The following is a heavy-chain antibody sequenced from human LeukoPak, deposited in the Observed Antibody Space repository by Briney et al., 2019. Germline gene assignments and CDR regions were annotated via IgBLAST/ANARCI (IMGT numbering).Heavy chain of an antibody. D-gene: IGHD3-10*01. CDR3: AKGSADPLWFGELFFSPYYYYGMDV. J-gene: IGHJ6*02. Sequence: GGSLRLSCAASGFTFSSYAMSWVRQAPGKGLEWVSAISGSGGSTYYADSVKGRFTISRDNSKNTLYLQMNSLRAEDTAVYYCAKGSADPLWFGELFFSPYYYYGMDVWGQGTTVTVSS. CDR2: ISGSGGST. V-gene: IGHV3-23*01. CDR1: GFTFSSYA.